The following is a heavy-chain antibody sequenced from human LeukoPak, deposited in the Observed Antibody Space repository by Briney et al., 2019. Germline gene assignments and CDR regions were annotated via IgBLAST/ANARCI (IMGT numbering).Heavy chain of an antibody. Sequence: GGSLRLSCAASGVTFSGSAMHWVRQASGKGLEWVGRIRSKANSYATAYAASVKGRFTISRDDSKNTAYLQMNSLKTEDTAVYYCTRQGVRFDYWGQGTLVTVSS. CDR1: GVTFSGSA. CDR2: IRSKANSYAT. D-gene: IGHD1-1*01. V-gene: IGHV3-73*01. J-gene: IGHJ4*02. CDR3: TRQGVRFDY.